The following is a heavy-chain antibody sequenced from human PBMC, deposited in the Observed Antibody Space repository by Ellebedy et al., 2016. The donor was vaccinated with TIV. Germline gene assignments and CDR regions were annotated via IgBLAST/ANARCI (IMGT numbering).Heavy chain of an antibody. J-gene: IGHJ3*02. Sequence: MPSETLSLTCTLPGGPISTYYWSWIRQPPGKGLEWIGYIYYSGSTNYNPSLKSRVTISVDTSKNQFSLRLSSVTAADTAVYYCARVVWEQPVSYAFDIWGQGTMVTVSS. CDR1: GGPISTYY. D-gene: IGHD1-26*01. CDR2: IYYSGST. CDR3: ARVVWEQPVSYAFDI. V-gene: IGHV4-59*01.